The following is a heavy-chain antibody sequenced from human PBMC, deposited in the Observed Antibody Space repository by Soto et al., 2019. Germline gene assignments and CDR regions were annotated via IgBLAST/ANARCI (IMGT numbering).Heavy chain of an antibody. CDR3: AKGRYDFWSPYYFDS. Sequence: SLRLSCVGTGLNFDDFAMHWVRQAPGKGLEWVSGITWNSRVLAYADSVKGRFTISRVNARNSLYLQMDSLRDEDTALYYCAKGRYDFWSPYYFDSWGQGTLVTVSS. CDR1: GLNFDDFA. D-gene: IGHD3-3*01. V-gene: IGHV3-9*01. J-gene: IGHJ4*02. CDR2: ITWNSRVL.